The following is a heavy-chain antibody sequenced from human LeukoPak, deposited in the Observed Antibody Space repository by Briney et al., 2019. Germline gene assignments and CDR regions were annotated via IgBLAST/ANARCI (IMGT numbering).Heavy chain of an antibody. CDR2: ISPNSGGT. J-gene: IGHJ4*02. CDR3: ANSSAAAYYFDY. V-gene: IGHV1-2*06. CDR1: GYTLTELS. Sequence: ASVKVSCKVPGYTLTELSMHWVRQAPGQGLEWMGRISPNSGGTNYAQKFQGRVTMTRDTSISTAYMELSGLRSDDTAVYYCANSSAAAYYFDYWGQGTLVTVSS. D-gene: IGHD2-15*01.